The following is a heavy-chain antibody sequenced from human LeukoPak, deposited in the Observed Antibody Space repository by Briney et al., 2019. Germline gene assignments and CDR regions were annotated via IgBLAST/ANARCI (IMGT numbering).Heavy chain of an antibody. V-gene: IGHV1-69*13. Sequence: ASVKVSCKASGGTFSSYAISWVRQAPGQGLEWMGGIIPIFGTANYAQKLQGRVTITADESTSTAYMELSSLRSEDTAVYYCARKECSSTSCYGPTLSYYYYYMDVWGKGTTVTVSS. D-gene: IGHD2-2*01. CDR1: GGTFSSYA. J-gene: IGHJ6*03. CDR2: IIPIFGTA. CDR3: ARKECSSTSCYGPTLSYYYYYMDV.